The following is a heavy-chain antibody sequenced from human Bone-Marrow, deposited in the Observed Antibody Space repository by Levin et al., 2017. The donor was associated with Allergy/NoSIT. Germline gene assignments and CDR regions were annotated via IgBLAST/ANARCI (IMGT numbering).Heavy chain of an antibody. CDR1: GGSFSTYT. CDR2: VIPVFGSA. J-gene: IGHJ5*01. CDR3: ARGYSTTWYPWFDS. D-gene: IGHD6-13*01. Sequence: ASVKVSCKASGGSFSTYTFAWVRQAPGQGLEWMGGVIPVFGSANYAQKFQGRVAITADESANTAYMELSSLRSEDTAVYYCARGYSTTWYPWFDSWGQGTLVTVSP. V-gene: IGHV1-69*13.